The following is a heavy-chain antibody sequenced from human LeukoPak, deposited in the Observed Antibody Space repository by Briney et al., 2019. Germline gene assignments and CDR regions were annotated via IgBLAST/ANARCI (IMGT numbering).Heavy chain of an antibody. CDR3: ASGGSGNYYYYMDV. CDR1: GYTFTSYD. CDR2: MNPNSGNT. J-gene: IGHJ6*03. V-gene: IGHV1-8*01. Sequence: ASVKVSCKASGYTFTSYDINWVRQATGQGLEWMGWMNPNSGNTGYAQKFQGRVTMTRNTSISTAYMELSSLRSEDTAVYYCASGGSGNYYYYMDVWGKGTTVTVSS. D-gene: IGHD6-25*01.